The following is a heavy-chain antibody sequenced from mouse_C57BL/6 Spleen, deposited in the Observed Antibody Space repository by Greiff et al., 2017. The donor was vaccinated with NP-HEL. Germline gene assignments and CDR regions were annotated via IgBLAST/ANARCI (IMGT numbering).Heavy chain of an antibody. J-gene: IGHJ3*01. Sequence: QVQLQQPGAELVKPGASVKMSCKASGYTFTSYWITWVKQRPGQGLEWIGDIYPGSGSTNYNEKFKSKATLTVDTSSSTAYMQLSSLTSEDSAVYYCARRNRDYDGFAYWGQGTLVTVSA. D-gene: IGHD2-4*01. CDR3: ARRNRDYDGFAY. V-gene: IGHV1-55*01. CDR1: GYTFTSYW. CDR2: IYPGSGST.